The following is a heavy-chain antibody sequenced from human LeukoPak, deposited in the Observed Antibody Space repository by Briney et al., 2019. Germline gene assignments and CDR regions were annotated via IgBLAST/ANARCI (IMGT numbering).Heavy chain of an antibody. CDR2: INTNTGNP. J-gene: IGHJ6*03. CDR1: GYTFTSYA. Sequence: GASVKVSCKASGYTFTSYAMNWVRQAPGQGLEWTGWINTNTGNPTYAQGFTGRFVFSLDTSVSTAYLQISSLKAEDTAVYYCARGDSSSWPDYGDYAAPYYYYYMDVWGKGTTVTVSS. D-gene: IGHD4-17*01. CDR3: ARGDSSSWPDYGDYAAPYYYYYMDV. V-gene: IGHV7-4-1*02.